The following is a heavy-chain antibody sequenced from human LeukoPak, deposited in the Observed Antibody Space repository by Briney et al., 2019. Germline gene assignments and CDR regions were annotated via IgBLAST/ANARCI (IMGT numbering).Heavy chain of an antibody. J-gene: IGHJ6*03. CDR3: ARGRAMVRGQGYYYMDV. Sequence: SVKVSCKASGGTFSSYAISWVRQAPGQGLEWMGGIIPIFGTANYAQKFQGRVTITADESTSTAYMELSSLRSEDTAVYYCARGRAMVRGQGYYYMDVWGKGTTVTVSS. V-gene: IGHV1-69*01. CDR1: GGTFSSYA. D-gene: IGHD3-10*01. CDR2: IIPIFGTA.